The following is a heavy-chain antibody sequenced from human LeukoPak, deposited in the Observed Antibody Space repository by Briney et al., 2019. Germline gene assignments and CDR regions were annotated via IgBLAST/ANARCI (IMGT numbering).Heavy chain of an antibody. J-gene: IGHJ4*02. CDR1: GSRFTRYW. CDR3: ARVYYYDSSGMFDY. CDR2: IYPGDSAT. Sequence: GAALETSYQGAGSRFTRYWIGWGRAPPGKGEGWRGIIYPGDSATGYSPSFQGQVTISADKSISTAYLQWSSLKASDAAMYYCARVYYYDSSGMFDYWGQGTLVTVSS. V-gene: IGHV5-51*01. D-gene: IGHD3-22*01.